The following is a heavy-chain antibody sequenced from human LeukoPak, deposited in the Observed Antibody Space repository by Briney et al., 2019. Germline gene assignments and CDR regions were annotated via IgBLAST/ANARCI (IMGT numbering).Heavy chain of an antibody. Sequence: GGSLKLSCAASGFTFSGSAMHWVRQASGKGLEWVGRIRSKANSYATAYAASVKGRFTISRDDSKNTAYLQMNSLKTVDTAVYYCTRRLGGGDDAFDIWGQGTMVTVSS. CDR2: IRSKANSYAT. V-gene: IGHV3-73*01. J-gene: IGHJ3*02. CDR1: GFTFSGSA. D-gene: IGHD2-21*01. CDR3: TRRLGGGDDAFDI.